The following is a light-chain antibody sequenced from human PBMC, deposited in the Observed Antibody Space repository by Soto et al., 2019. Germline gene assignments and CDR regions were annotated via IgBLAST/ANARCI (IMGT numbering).Light chain of an antibody. CDR2: GAS. Sequence: EIALTQSPGTLSLSPGERATLSCRASQSVSSSYLAWYQQNPGQAPTLLIYGASFRATDIPHRFRGSGSGTAFTLTISRLEPEDFSVSYCQHYGSSPYTFGQGTKLEIK. V-gene: IGKV3-20*01. J-gene: IGKJ2*01. CDR1: QSVSSSY. CDR3: QHYGSSPYT.